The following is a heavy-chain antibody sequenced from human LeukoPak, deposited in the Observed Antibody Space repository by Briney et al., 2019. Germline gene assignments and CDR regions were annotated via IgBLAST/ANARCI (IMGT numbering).Heavy chain of an antibody. CDR3: ARRMLEARQSSATNWFDT. Sequence: SETLSLTCSVSGGSLSSYSWSWIRQPPGKGLEWIGRIYASGATIYNPSLQSRISISVDTSNNHFSLHLTSVPAADTAVYYCARRMLEARQSSATNWFDTWGQGTLVTVSS. CDR1: GGSLSSYS. CDR2: IYASGAT. V-gene: IGHV4-4*07. J-gene: IGHJ5*02. D-gene: IGHD3-16*01.